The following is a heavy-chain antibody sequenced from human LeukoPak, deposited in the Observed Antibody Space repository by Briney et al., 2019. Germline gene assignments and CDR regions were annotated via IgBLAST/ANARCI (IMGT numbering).Heavy chain of an antibody. Sequence: GGSLRLSCAASGFTFSSYGMHWVRQAPGKGLEWVAVISYDGSNKYYADSVKGRFTISRDNSKNTLYLQMNSLRAEDTAVYYCAKDTDYGDYVGYFDYWGQGTLVTVSS. V-gene: IGHV3-30*18. CDR1: GFTFSSYG. CDR3: AKDTDYGDYVGYFDY. D-gene: IGHD4-17*01. J-gene: IGHJ4*02. CDR2: ISYDGSNK.